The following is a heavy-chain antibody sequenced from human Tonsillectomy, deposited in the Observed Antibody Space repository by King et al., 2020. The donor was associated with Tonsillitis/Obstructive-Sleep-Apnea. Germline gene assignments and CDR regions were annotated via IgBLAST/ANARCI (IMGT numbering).Heavy chain of an antibody. CDR3: ARHEDYFDSSGYYASFDL. D-gene: IGHD3-22*01. V-gene: IGHV4-59*08. J-gene: IGHJ2*01. Sequence: QLQESGPGLVKPSETLSLTCTVSGGSISSYYWSWIRQPPGKGLEWIGYIYYSGSTNYNTSLKSRVTISVDTSKNQISLKLSSVTAADTAVYYCARHEDYFDSSGYYASFDLWGRGTLVTVSS. CDR1: GGSISSYY. CDR2: IYYSGST.